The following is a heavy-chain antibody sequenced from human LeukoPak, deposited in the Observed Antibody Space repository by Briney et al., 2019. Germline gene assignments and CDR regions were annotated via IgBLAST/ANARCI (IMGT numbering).Heavy chain of an antibody. CDR1: GYTLTDLS. CDR2: FDPEDGET. CDR3: AAGYCSSTSCFYFDY. J-gene: IGHJ4*02. V-gene: IGHV1-24*01. Sequence: ASVKVSCKVSGYTLTDLSMHWVRQPPGKGLEWMGGFDPEDGETIYAQKFQGRVTMTEDTSTDTAYMELSSLRSEDTAVYYCAAGYCSSTSCFYFDYWGQGTLVTVSS. D-gene: IGHD2-2*01.